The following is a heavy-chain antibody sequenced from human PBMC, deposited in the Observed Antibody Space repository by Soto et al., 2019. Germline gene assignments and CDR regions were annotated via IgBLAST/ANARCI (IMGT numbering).Heavy chain of an antibody. CDR3: ARAICSGGRCFLLDL. Sequence: EVQLLESGGGLVPPGGSLRLSCAASGFIFSGYWMHWVRQAPGKGLVWVSRIKGDGSGISYADSVKGRFTISRDNVKKPLYLQMNSLRAEDTAVYYCARAICSGGRCFLLDLWGQGTLVTVSS. CDR2: IKGDGSGI. CDR1: GFIFSGYW. J-gene: IGHJ5*02. D-gene: IGHD2-15*01. V-gene: IGHV3-74*01.